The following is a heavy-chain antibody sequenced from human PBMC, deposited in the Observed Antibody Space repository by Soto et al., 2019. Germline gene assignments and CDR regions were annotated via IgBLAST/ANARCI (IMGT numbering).Heavy chain of an antibody. CDR1: GDSTRSYY. Sequence: SETLSLTCTVSGDSTRSYYWSWIRQPPGKXLEWIGYIYYSGYTSYNPSLKSRVTISVDTSKNQFSLKLNSVTAADTAVYYCARCFSGNYPSRPEEQYYFDSWGQGTLVTVFS. CDR2: IYYSGYT. CDR3: ARCFSGNYPSRPEEQYYFDS. V-gene: IGHV4-59*01. D-gene: IGHD1-26*01. J-gene: IGHJ4*02.